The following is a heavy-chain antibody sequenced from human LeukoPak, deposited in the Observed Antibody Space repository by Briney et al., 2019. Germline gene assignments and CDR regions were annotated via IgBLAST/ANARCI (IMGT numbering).Heavy chain of an antibody. D-gene: IGHD3-16*01. Sequence: ASVKVSCKTSGYSFTDYYMHWVRQAPGQGLEWMGWINPQSGGTSSGQKFQGRVTMTRDPSITTVYMEVRWLTSDDTAIYYGARADRVDGGPYLIGPWGQGTLVTVSS. CDR2: INPQSGGT. J-gene: IGHJ5*02. CDR1: GYSFTDYY. V-gene: IGHV1-2*02. CDR3: ARADRVDGGPYLIGP.